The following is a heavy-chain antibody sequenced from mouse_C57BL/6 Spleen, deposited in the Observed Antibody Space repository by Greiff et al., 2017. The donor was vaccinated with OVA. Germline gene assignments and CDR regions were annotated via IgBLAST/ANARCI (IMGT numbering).Heavy chain of an antibody. CDR3: ARSGWTGDY. V-gene: IGHV1-82*01. D-gene: IGHD3-1*01. J-gene: IGHJ2*01. Sequence: LVESGPELVKPGASVKISCKASGYAFSSSWMNWVKQRPGKGLEWIGRIYPGDGDTNYNGKFKGKATLTADKSSSTAYMQLSSLTSEDSAVYFCARSGWTGDYWGQGTTLTVSS. CDR2: IYPGDGDT. CDR1: GYAFSSSW.